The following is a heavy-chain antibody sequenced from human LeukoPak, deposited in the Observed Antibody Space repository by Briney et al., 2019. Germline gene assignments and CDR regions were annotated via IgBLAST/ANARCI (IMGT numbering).Heavy chain of an antibody. CDR3: ARGNWGDNLYFDL. V-gene: IGHV4-30-2*01. Sequence: SETLSLTCTVSGDSISSGGYYWSWIRQPPGKGLEWIGYIYHSGSTYYNPSLKSRVTISVDRSKNQFSLKLSSVTAADTAVYYCARGNWGDNLYFDLWGRGTLVTVSS. J-gene: IGHJ2*01. CDR1: GDSISSGGYY. CDR2: IYHSGST. D-gene: IGHD7-27*01.